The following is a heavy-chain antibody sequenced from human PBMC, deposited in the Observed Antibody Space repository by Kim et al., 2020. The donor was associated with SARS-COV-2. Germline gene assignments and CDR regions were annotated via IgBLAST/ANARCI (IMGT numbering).Heavy chain of an antibody. Sequence: GGSLRLSCTASGFTFSTYAMAWVRQAPGQGLEWVSVITGGGDKTYYADSVKGRFTISRDNSKNTLYLRVDSLRAEETAIFYCARESRIGELLSLDYWGQGTLVTVSS. D-gene: IGHD3-10*01. J-gene: IGHJ4*02. CDR3: ARESRIGELLSLDY. CDR1: GFTFSTYA. CDR2: ITGGGDKT. V-gene: IGHV3-23*01.